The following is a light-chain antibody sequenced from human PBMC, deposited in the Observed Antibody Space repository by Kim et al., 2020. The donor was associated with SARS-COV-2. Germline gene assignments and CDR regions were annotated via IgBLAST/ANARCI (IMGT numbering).Light chain of an antibody. CDR3: QAWDSSTVV. CDR1: KLGDKY. Sequence: VSPGQTASITGSGDKLGDKYAYWYQQKPGQSPVLVIYHDSKRPSGIPERFSGSNSGNTATLTISGTQAMDEADYYCQAWDSSTVVFGGGTQLTVL. J-gene: IGLJ3*02. V-gene: IGLV3-1*01. CDR2: HDS.